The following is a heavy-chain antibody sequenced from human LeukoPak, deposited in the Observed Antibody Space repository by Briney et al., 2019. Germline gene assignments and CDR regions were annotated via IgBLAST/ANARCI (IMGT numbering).Heavy chain of an antibody. J-gene: IGHJ5*02. CDR1: EFTFSSYA. CDR2: ISGSGGST. V-gene: IGHV3-23*01. D-gene: IGHD6-13*01. Sequence: GGSLRLSCAASEFTFSSYAMSWVRQAPGKGLEWVSAISGSGGSTYYADSVKGRLTISRDNSKSTLYLQMNSLRAEDTAVYYCAKTSSSSWYQLYNWFDPWGQGTLVTVSS. CDR3: AKTSSSSWYQLYNWFDP.